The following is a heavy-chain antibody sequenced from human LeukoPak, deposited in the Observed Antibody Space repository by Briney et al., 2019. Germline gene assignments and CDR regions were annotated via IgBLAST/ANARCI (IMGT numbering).Heavy chain of an antibody. Sequence: SETLSLTCIVSGGSISSFYWSWIRQPPGKGLEWIGCIYYSGSTNYNPSLQSRVTISVDTSKNQFSLKLSSVTAADTAVYYCARGGRGEAANLDYWGQGTLVTVSS. J-gene: IGHJ4*02. D-gene: IGHD2-15*01. CDR3: ARGGRGEAANLDY. V-gene: IGHV4-59*01. CDR2: IYYSGST. CDR1: GGSISSFY.